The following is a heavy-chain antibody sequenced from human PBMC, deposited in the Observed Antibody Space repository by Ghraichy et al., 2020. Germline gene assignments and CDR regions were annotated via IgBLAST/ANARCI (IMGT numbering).Heavy chain of an antibody. CDR1: GFTFSSYW. D-gene: IGHD3-3*01. V-gene: IGHV3-7*03. J-gene: IGHJ4*02. CDR3: ARGQDDFWSGYLDY. Sequence: GGSLRLSCAASGFTFSSYWMSWVRQAPGKGLEWVANIKQDGSEKYYVDSVKGRFTISRDNAKNSLYLQMNSLRAEDTAVYYCARGQDDFWSGYLDYWGQGTLVTVSS. CDR2: IKQDGSEK.